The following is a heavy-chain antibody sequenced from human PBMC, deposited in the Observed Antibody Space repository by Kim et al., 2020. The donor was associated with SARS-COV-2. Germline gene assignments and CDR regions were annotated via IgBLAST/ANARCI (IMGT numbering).Heavy chain of an antibody. CDR3: ARALRGSGSYYSDY. V-gene: IGHV3-7*01. J-gene: IGHJ4*02. Sequence: GGSLRLSCAASGFTFSSYWMSWVRQAPGKGLEWVANIKQDGSEKYYVDSVKGRFTISRDNAKNSLYLQMNSLRAEDTAVYYCARALRGSGSYYSDYWGQGTLVTVSS. CDR1: GFTFSSYW. CDR2: IKQDGSEK. D-gene: IGHD3-10*01.